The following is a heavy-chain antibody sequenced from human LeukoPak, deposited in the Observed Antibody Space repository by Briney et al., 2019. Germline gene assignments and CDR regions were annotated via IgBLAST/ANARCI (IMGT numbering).Heavy chain of an antibody. CDR1: GFTFSSYT. CDR2: ISGRGGST. CDR3: AKDREEVEMATIVDY. Sequence: PGGSLRLSCAASGFTFSSYTTSWVRQAPGKGLEWVSAISGRGGSTYYADSVKGRFTISRDDSKNTLYLQMNSLRAEDTAVYYCAKDREEVEMATIVDYWGQGTLVTVSS. J-gene: IGHJ4*02. D-gene: IGHD5-24*01. V-gene: IGHV3-23*01.